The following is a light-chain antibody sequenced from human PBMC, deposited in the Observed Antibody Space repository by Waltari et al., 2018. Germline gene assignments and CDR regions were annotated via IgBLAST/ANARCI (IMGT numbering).Light chain of an antibody. CDR3: QQYYTTPPT. CDR2: WAS. V-gene: IGKV4-1*01. Sequence: DIVMTQSPDSLAVSLGERATINCKSSQSVLYRSNKKNFLAWYQKRPGQSPKLLIYWASTRESGVPDRFSGSWSGTDFTLTISSLQAEDVAVYYCQQYYTTPPTFGPGTKVDIK. J-gene: IGKJ3*01. CDR1: QSVLYRSNKKNF.